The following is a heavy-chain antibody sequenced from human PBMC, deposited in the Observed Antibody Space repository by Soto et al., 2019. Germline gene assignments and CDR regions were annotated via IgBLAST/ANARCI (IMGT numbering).Heavy chain of an antibody. CDR2: IYWDDDK. Sequence: QITLKESGPTLVKPTQTLTLTCTFSGFSLSTSGVGVGWIRQPPGKALEWLALIYWDDDKRYSPSLRSRLTISNDTSKNQVVLTMTNMDPVDTATYYCIHSRCGGDCLQSYASHYFYGMDVWGQGTTVTVSS. D-gene: IGHD2-21*02. CDR3: IHSRCGGDCLQSYASHYFYGMDV. CDR1: GFSLSTSGVG. J-gene: IGHJ6*02. V-gene: IGHV2-5*02.